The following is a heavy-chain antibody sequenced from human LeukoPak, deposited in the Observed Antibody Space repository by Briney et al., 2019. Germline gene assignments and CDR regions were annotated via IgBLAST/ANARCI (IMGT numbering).Heavy chain of an antibody. CDR3: ARDSSSGVYYFDY. J-gene: IGHJ4*02. V-gene: IGHV1-8*01. Sequence: GASVKVSCKASGYTFTSYDINWVRQATGQGLEWMGWMNPNSGNTGYAQKFQGRVTMTRNTSISTAYMELGSLRSEDTAVYYCARDSSSGVYYFDYWGQGTLVTVSS. CDR2: MNPNSGNT. D-gene: IGHD6-6*01. CDR1: GYTFTSYD.